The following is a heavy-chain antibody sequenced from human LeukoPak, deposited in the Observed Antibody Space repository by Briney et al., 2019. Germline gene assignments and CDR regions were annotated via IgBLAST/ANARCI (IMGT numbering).Heavy chain of an antibody. V-gene: IGHV3-66*01. CDR3: ARDGSSGWSHDY. J-gene: IGHJ4*02. CDR1: GFTVSGNY. Sequence: GESLRLSCAASGFTVSGNYMSWVRQAPGKGLEWVSAIYSGGKTYYADSVKGRFTISRDNSKNTLYLQMNSLRAEDTAVYYCARDGSSGWSHDYWGQGTLVTVSS. CDR2: IYSGGKT. D-gene: IGHD6-19*01.